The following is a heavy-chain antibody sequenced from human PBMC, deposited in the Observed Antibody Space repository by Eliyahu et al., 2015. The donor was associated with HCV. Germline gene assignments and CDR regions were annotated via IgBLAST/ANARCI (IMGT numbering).Heavy chain of an antibody. CDR3: SRSTYASGWNSLDH. CDR2: TSSDGSDR. Sequence: QVQLVXSGGGVXQPGTALSXXCXVSGFXFSRFGMHWVRQGXGKGLEXVAVTSSDGSDRHYVDSVKGRFTISRDNSQNTLYLEMNSLRYEDTAVYYCSRSTYASGWNSLDHWGQGTLVIVSS. V-gene: IGHV3-30*03. J-gene: IGHJ4*02. CDR1: GFXFSRFG. D-gene: IGHD6-19*01.